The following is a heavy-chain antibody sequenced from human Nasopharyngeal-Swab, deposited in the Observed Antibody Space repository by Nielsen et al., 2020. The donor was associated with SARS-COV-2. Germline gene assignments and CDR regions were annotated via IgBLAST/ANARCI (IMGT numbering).Heavy chain of an antibody. D-gene: IGHD5-18*01. Sequence: GESLKISCAASGFTFSSYAMHWVRQAPGKGLEWVAVISYDGSNKYYADSMKGRFTISRDNSKNTLYLQMNSLRAEDTAVYYCARDQLGDTAMVTLDYWGQGTLVTVSS. CDR2: ISYDGSNK. CDR3: ARDQLGDTAMVTLDY. CDR1: GFTFSSYA. V-gene: IGHV3-30*04. J-gene: IGHJ4*02.